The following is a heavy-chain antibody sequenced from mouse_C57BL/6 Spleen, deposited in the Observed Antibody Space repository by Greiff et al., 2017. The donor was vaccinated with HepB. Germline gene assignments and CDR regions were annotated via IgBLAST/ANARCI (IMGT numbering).Heavy chain of an antibody. D-gene: IGHD2-3*01. CDR3: ASGIYDGYFHLDY. CDR2: IHPNSGST. Sequence: QVQLKQPGAELVKPGASVKLSCKASGYTFTSYWMHWVKQRPGQGLEWIGMIHPNSGSTNYNEKFKSKATLTVDKSSSTAYMQLSSLTSEDSAVYYCASGIYDGYFHLDYWGQGTTLTVSS. CDR1: GYTFTSYW. V-gene: IGHV1-64*01. J-gene: IGHJ2*01.